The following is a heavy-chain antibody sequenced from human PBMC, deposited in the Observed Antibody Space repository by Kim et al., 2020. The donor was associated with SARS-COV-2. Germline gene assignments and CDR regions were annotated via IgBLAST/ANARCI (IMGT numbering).Heavy chain of an antibody. V-gene: IGHV4-61*01. Sequence: SETLSLTCTVSGGSVSSGSYYWSWIRQPPGKGLEWIGYIYYSGSTNYNPSLKSRVTISVDTSKNQFSLKLSSVTAADTAVYYCARDQSSLSLGYGMDVWG. CDR3: ARDQSSLSLGYGMDV. CDR2: IYYSGST. CDR1: GGSVSSGSYY. D-gene: IGHD6-6*01. J-gene: IGHJ6*01.